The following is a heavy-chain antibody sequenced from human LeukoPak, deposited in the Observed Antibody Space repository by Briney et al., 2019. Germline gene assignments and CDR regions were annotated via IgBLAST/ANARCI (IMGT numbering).Heavy chain of an antibody. CDR3: ARVRRSLIITPDAFDL. J-gene: IGHJ3*01. Sequence: GGSLRLSCAASGFTFSSYSMNWVRQAPGKGLEWVSSIRYTSSSTYYADSMKGRFTISRDNAKNSVFLQINSLRAEDTAVYYCARVRRSLIITPDAFDLWGQGTMVTVSS. CDR1: GFTFSSYS. CDR2: IRYTSSST. D-gene: IGHD3-22*01. V-gene: IGHV3-21*01.